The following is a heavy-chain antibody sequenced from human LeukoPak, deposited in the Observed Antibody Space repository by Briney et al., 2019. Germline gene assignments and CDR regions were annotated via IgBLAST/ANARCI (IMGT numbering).Heavy chain of an antibody. J-gene: IGHJ4*02. CDR3: VRELPPVVQYYFDY. D-gene: IGHD3-22*01. V-gene: IGHV3-33*01. CDR1: GFTFSDYG. CDR2: IWYDGSNK. Sequence: QPGGSLRLPCAASGFTFSDYGMHWVRQAPGKGLEWVAVIWYDGSNKYYADSVKGRFTISRDNSRNTPYLQMNSLRAEDTAVYYCVRELPPVVQYYFDYWGPGTLVTVSS.